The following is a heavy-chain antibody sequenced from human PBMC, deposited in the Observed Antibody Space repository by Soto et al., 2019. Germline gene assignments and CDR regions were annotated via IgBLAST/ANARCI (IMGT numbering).Heavy chain of an antibody. J-gene: IGHJ3*02. Sequence: SETLSLTCTVSGGSISSYYWSWIRQPPGKGLEWIGYIYYSGSTNYNPSLKSRVTISVDTSKNQFSLKRSSVTAADTAVYYCARPRGLAARNAFDIWGQGTMVTVSS. D-gene: IGHD6-6*01. CDR2: IYYSGST. CDR1: GGSISSYY. CDR3: ARPRGLAARNAFDI. V-gene: IGHV4-59*08.